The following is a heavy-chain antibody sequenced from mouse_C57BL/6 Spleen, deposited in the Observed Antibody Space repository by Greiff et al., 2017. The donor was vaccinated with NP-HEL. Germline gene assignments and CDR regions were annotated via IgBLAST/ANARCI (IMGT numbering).Heavy chain of an antibody. CDR3: ARSRDYGDFDY. D-gene: IGHD2-4*01. CDR2: IDPSDSDT. CDR1: GYTFTSYW. Sequence: QVQLQQPGAELVRPGSSVKLSCKASGYTFTSYWMHWVKQRPIQGLEWIGNIDPSDSDTHYNQKFKDKATLTVDKSSSTAYMQLSSLTSEDSAVYYCARSRDYGDFDYWGQGTTLTVSS. J-gene: IGHJ2*01. V-gene: IGHV1-52*01.